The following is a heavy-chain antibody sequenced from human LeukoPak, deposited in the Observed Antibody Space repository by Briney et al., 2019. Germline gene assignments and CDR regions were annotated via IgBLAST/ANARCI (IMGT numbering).Heavy chain of an antibody. CDR2: IIPIFDTA. J-gene: IGHJ3*02. Sequence: GASVKVSCKASGGTFSSYAISWVRQAPGQGLEWMGGIIPIFDTANYAQKFQGRVTITADESTSTAYMELRSRRSEDTAVYYCAREGGGGYYYDSSGSPGAFDIWGQGTMVTVSS. V-gene: IGHV1-69*01. D-gene: IGHD3-22*01. CDR1: GGTFSSYA. CDR3: AREGGGGYYYDSSGSPGAFDI.